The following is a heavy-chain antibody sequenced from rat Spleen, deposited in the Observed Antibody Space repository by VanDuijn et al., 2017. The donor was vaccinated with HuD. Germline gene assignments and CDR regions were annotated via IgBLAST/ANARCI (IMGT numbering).Heavy chain of an antibody. J-gene: IGHJ3*01. CDR1: GFTFNNYW. D-gene: IGHD1-10*01. Sequence: EVQLVESGGGLVQPGRSLKLSCVASGFTFNNYWMTWIRQAPGKGLEWVASISYDGSSTYYRDSVKGRFTISRNNAKNTLYLQMDSLRSEDTATYYCAKVHNNYYNWFAYWGQGTLVTVSS. V-gene: IGHV5-31*01. CDR2: ISYDGSST. CDR3: AKVHNNYYNWFAY.